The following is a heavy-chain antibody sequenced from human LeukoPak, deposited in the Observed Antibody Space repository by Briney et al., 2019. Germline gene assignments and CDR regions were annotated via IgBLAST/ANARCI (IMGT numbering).Heavy chain of an antibody. CDR1: GFTFSSFW. J-gene: IGHJ3*02. D-gene: IGHD3-10*01. Sequence: PGGSLRLSCAASGFTFSSFWLNWVRQAPGKGLEWVANIKQDGSGKYFVDSVKGRFTISRDNAKNSLYLQMNSLRVEDTAVYYCARDGDRSRGDTFDIWGQGTMVTVSS. CDR2: IKQDGSGK. V-gene: IGHV3-7*01. CDR3: ARDGDRSRGDTFDI.